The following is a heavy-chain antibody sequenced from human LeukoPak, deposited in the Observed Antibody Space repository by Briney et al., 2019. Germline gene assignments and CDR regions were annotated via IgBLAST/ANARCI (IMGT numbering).Heavy chain of an antibody. J-gene: IGHJ5*02. V-gene: IGHV3-23*01. Sequence: PGGSLRLSCAASGFTFSDYFMSWVRQAPGKGLEWVSAISGSGGSTYYADSVKGRFTISRDNSKNTLYLQMNSLRAEDTAVYYCAKEGALSRYCSSTSCPGNWFDPWGQGTLVTVSS. CDR2: ISGSGGST. D-gene: IGHD2-2*01. CDR1: GFTFSDYF. CDR3: AKEGALSRYCSSTSCPGNWFDP.